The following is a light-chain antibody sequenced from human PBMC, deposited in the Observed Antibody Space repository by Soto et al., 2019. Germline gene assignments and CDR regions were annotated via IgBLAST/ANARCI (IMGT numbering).Light chain of an antibody. J-gene: IGKJ1*01. CDR3: QQYGSSPSWT. CDR2: GAS. Sequence: EIVLTQSPDTLSLSPGERATLSCRASQSVSSSYLAWYQQKPGQAPRLLIYGASSRATVIPDRFSGSGSGTDFTLTISRLEPEDFAVYYCQQYGSSPSWTFGQGTKVDIK. V-gene: IGKV3-20*01. CDR1: QSVSSSY.